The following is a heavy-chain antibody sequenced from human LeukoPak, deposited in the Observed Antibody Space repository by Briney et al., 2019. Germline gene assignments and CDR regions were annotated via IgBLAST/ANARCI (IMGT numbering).Heavy chain of an antibody. CDR3: AREGCSSTSCYWEDAFDI. Sequence: GGSLRLSCAASGFTFSSYSMNWVRQAPGKGLEWVSSISSSSSYIYYADSVKGRFTISRDNAKNSLFLQMNSLRAEDTAVYYCAREGCSSTSCYWEDAFDIWGQGTMVTVSS. V-gene: IGHV3-21*01. CDR2: ISSSSSYI. D-gene: IGHD2-2*01. CDR1: GFTFSSYS. J-gene: IGHJ3*02.